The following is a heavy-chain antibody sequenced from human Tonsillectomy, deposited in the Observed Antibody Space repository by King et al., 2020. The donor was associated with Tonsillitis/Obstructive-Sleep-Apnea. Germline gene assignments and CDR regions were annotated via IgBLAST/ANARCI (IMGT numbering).Heavy chain of an antibody. Sequence: VQLQQWGAGLLKPSETLSLTCAVYGGSFSGYYWSWIRQPPGKGLEWIGEINHSGSTNYNPSLKSRVTISVDTSKNQFSLKLSSVTAAETAEYYCARAPRAPHAADTAMVTTPNAFDIWGQGTMVTVSS. CDR3: ARAPRAPHAADTAMVTTPNAFDI. D-gene: IGHD5-18*01. J-gene: IGHJ3*02. CDR2: INHSGST. V-gene: IGHV4-34*01. CDR1: GGSFSGYY.